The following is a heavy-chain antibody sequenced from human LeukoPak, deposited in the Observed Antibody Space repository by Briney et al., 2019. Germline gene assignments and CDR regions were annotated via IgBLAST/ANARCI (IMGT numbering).Heavy chain of an antibody. J-gene: IGHJ1*01. CDR1: GGSFSGYY. Sequence: PSETLSLTRAVYGGSFSGYYWSWIRQPPGKGLEWIGEINHSGSTNYNPSLKSRVTISVDTSKNQFSLRLSSVTAADTAVYYCARGRFWGSPVLKYWGQGTLVTVSS. CDR3: ARGRFWGSPVLKY. V-gene: IGHV4-34*01. CDR2: INHSGST. D-gene: IGHD3-16*01.